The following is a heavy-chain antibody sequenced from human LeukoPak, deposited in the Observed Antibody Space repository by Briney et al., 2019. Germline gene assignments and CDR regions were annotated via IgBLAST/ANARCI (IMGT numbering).Heavy chain of an antibody. CDR3: ARNLSWRWPNSGSNYFDY. V-gene: IGHV1-18*01. CDR2: TSPYNGHT. Sequence: ASVNVSCKTSVYTFTSYGISWVRQAPGQALEWMGWTSPYNGHTNYVQKLQGRVTMNTDTSTSTAYMELRSLRSDNTAVYYCARNLSWRWPNSGSNYFDYWGQGTLVTVSS. D-gene: IGHD4-23*01. J-gene: IGHJ4*02. CDR1: VYTFTSYG.